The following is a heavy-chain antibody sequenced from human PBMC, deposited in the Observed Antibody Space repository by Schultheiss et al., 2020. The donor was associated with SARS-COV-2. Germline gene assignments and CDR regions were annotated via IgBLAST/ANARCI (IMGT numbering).Heavy chain of an antibody. CDR2: IYYSGST. V-gene: IGHV4-31*03. D-gene: IGHD1-26*01. J-gene: IGHJ4*02. Sequence: SETLSLTCTVSGGSISSGGYYWSWIRQHPGKGLEWIGYIYYSGSTYYNPSLKSRVTISVDTSKNQFSLELTSVTAADTAVYYCARNVDGGSSLFDYWGQGTLVTVSS. CDR1: GGSISSGGYY. CDR3: ARNVDGGSSLFDY.